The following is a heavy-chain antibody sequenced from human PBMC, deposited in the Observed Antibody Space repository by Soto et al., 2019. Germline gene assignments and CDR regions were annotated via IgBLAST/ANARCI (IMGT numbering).Heavy chain of an antibody. V-gene: IGHV1-8*01. J-gene: IGHJ6*03. Sequence: ASVKVSCKASGYTFTIYDINWVLQATGQGLEWMGWMNPNSGNTGYAQKFQGRVTMTRNTSISTAYMELSSLRSEDTAVYYCARGGCTNGVCYTRYYYMDVWGTGTTVTVSS. CDR3: ARGGCTNGVCYTRYYYMDV. CDR1: GYTFTIYD. CDR2: MNPNSGNT. D-gene: IGHD2-8*01.